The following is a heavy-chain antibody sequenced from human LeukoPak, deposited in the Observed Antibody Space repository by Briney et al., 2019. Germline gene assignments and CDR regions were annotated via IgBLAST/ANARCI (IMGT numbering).Heavy chain of an antibody. CDR2: INPNSGGT. D-gene: IGHD3-22*01. Sequence: ASVKVSCKASGYTFTGYYMHWVRQAPGQGLEWMGWINPNSGGTNYAQKFQGRVTMTRDTSISTAYMELSRLRSDDTAVYYCARHAGDLVVVNFDCWGQGTLVTVSS. J-gene: IGHJ4*02. V-gene: IGHV1-2*02. CDR3: ARHAGDLVVVNFDC. CDR1: GYTFTGYY.